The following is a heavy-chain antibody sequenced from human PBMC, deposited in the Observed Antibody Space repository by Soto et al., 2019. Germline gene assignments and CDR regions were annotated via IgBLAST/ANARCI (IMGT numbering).Heavy chain of an antibody. CDR2: ISGIGGST. V-gene: IGHV3-23*01. Sequence: EVQLLESGGGLVQPGGSLRLSCAASGFTFSSYAMNWVRQAPGKGLEWVSAISGIGGSTYYADSVKGRFTISRDNSKNPLYLQMNSMRAEDTALYYCASAAREYYYYGMDVWGQGTTVTVSS. CDR3: ASAAREYYYYGMDV. CDR1: GFTFSSYA. J-gene: IGHJ6*02.